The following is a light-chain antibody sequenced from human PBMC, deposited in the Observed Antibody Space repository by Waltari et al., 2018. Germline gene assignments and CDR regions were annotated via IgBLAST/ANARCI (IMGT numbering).Light chain of an antibody. V-gene: IGLV1-44*01. J-gene: IGLJ3*02. CDR2: TTG. CDR3: AAWDDSLNGWV. Sequence: QSILTQPPSTSGAPGHRVTISCSGTDSNIGSNPVHWYQQLPGTAPKLRIYTTGQRPSGLPDRFSGSKSGTSASLAISGLQSDDEATSHWAAWDDSLNGWVFGGGTRLTVL. CDR1: DSNIGSNP.